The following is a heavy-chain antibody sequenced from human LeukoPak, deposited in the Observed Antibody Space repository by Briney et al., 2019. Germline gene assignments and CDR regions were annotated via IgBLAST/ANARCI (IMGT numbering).Heavy chain of an antibody. D-gene: IGHD1-14*01. CDR1: GFTFSNYA. CDR2: IYGNSKKT. J-gene: IGHJ1*01. CDR3: VQSEVRPFKAFD. V-gene: IGHV3-23*01. Sequence: GGSLRLSCGAAGFTFSNYAMTWVRQAPGKGPQWVSSIYGNSKKTFYADSVKGRFTISRDNAKNTLYLQMNSLRVEDTAVYYCVQSEVRPFKAFDWGQGTQVTVSS.